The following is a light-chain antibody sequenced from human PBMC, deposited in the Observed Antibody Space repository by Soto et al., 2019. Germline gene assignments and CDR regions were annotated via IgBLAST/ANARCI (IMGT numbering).Light chain of an antibody. J-gene: IGLJ2*01. V-gene: IGLV2-14*01. CDR2: EVS. CDR3: CAYTSANTLV. CDR1: SSDIGDSNY. Sequence: QSVLTQPASVSGSPGQSITISCTGTSSDIGDSNYVSWYQQHPGKPPKVMIFEVSYRPSGVSIRFSGSKSGNTAALTISGLQAEDEADYYCCAYTSANTLVFGGGTKLTVL.